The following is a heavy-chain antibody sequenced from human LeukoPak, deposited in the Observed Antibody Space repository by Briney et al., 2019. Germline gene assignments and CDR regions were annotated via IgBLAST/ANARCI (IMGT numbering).Heavy chain of an antibody. CDR2: IVVGSGNT. V-gene: IGHV1-58*01. CDR1: GFTFSNSA. D-gene: IGHD1-26*01. Sequence: SVKVSCKASGFTFSNSAVQWVRQARGQRLEWMGWIVVGSGNTNYAQKFQERVTITRDMSTSTAYMELSSLRSEDTAVYYCTSDPTFYSGRYCFDYWGQGTLVTVSS. CDR3: TSDPTFYSGRYCFDY. J-gene: IGHJ4*02.